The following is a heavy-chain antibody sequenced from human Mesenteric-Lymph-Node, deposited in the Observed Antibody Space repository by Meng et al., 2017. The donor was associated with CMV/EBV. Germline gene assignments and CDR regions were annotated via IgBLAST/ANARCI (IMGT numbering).Heavy chain of an antibody. CDR1: GFTFSSYA. D-gene: IGHD3-10*01. V-gene: IGHV3-30-3*01. Sequence: GESLKISCAASGFTFSSYAMHWVRQAPGKGLEWVAVISYDGSNKYYADSVKGRFTISRDNAKNTLYLQMNSLRVEDTAVYHCARDPEGWELPIDCWGQGTLVTVSS. CDR2: ISYDGSNK. CDR3: ARDPEGWELPIDC. J-gene: IGHJ4*02.